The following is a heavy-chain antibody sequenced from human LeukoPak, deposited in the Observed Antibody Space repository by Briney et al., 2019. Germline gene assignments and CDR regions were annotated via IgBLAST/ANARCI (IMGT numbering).Heavy chain of an antibody. CDR1: GYSISSGYY. Sequence: PSETLSLTCAVSGYSISSGYYWGWIRQPPGKGLEWIGSIYHSGSTYYNPSLKSRVTISVDTSKNQFSLKLSSVNAADTAVYYCARHSSRLRHFDFWGQGTLVTVSS. D-gene: IGHD4-17*01. J-gene: IGHJ4*02. V-gene: IGHV4-38-2*01. CDR3: ARHSSRLRHFDF. CDR2: IYHSGST.